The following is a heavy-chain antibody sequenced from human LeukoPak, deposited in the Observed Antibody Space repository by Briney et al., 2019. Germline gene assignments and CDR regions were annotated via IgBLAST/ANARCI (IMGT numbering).Heavy chain of an antibody. D-gene: IGHD6-19*01. V-gene: IGHV1-24*01. CDR3: ATELAGWATVGK. CDR2: FDPEEGKT. CDR1: GYTLPEFA. J-gene: IGHJ4*02. Sequence: ASVKVSCTASGYTLPEFAMHWVRQAPGKGLEWMGGFDPEEGKTIYAQKFQGRVTMTEDKSTDTAYMELSRLKSEDTAVYYCATELAGWATVGKWGQGTLVTVSA.